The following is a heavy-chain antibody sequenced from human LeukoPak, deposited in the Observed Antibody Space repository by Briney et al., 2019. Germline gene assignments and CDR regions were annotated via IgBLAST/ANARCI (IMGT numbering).Heavy chain of an antibody. D-gene: IGHD2-2*02. J-gene: IGHJ4*02. CDR3: ARGRGSCSSTSCYILDY. Sequence: SETLSLTCAVYGGSFSGCYWSWIRQPPGKGLEWIGEINHSGSTNYNPSLKSRVTISVDTSKNQFSLKLSSVTAADTAVYYCARGRGSCSSTSCYILDYWGQGTLVTVSS. CDR2: INHSGST. CDR1: GGSFSGCY. V-gene: IGHV4-34*01.